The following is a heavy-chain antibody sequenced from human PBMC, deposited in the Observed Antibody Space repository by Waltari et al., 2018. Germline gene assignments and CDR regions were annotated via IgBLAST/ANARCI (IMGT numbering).Heavy chain of an antibody. CDR2: ISYEGSNK. CDR3: AKDLLVNSPEGF. V-gene: IGHV3-30*18. Sequence: QVQLVESGGGVVQPGRSLRLSCEASGFTFSTYGMHWVRQAPGKGLGGGAFISYEGSNKYYADSLKGRFTISRDNSKNTLYLQMHSLRAEGTAVYYCAKDLLVNSPEGFWGQGALVTVSS. J-gene: IGHJ4*02. CDR1: GFTFSTYG. D-gene: IGHD3-3*02.